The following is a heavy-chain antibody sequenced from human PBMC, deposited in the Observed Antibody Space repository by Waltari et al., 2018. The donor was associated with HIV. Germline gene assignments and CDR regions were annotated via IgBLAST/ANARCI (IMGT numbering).Heavy chain of an antibody. CDR2: INSDGRST. D-gene: IGHD5-18*01. J-gene: IGHJ4*02. Sequence: EVQLVESGGGLVQPGGSLRLSCAASGFTFSSYWMHWVRQAPGKGLVWVSRINSDGRSTSYADSVKGRFTISRDNAKNTLYLQMNSLRAEDTAVYYCAREFNPSGYSYGKSCWGQGTLVTVSS. CDR1: GFTFSSYW. V-gene: IGHV3-74*01. CDR3: AREFNPSGYSYGKSC.